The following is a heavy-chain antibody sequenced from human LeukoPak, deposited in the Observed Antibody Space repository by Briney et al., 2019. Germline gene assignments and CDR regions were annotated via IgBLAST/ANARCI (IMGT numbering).Heavy chain of an antibody. D-gene: IGHD6-19*01. Sequence: PGGSLRLSCAASGFTFSSYEMNWVRQAPGKGLEWVSYISSSGSTIYYADSVKGRFTISRDNAKNSLYLQMNSLRAEDTAVYYCARSIAVAGSPSDYWGQGTLVTVSS. V-gene: IGHV3-48*03. J-gene: IGHJ4*02. CDR2: ISSSGSTI. CDR1: GFTFSSYE. CDR3: ARSIAVAGSPSDY.